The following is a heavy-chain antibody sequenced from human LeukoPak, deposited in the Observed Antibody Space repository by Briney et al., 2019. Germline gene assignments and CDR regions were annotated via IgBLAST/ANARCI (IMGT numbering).Heavy chain of an antibody. D-gene: IGHD3-9*01. CDR2: MHYSGST. Sequence: SETLSLTCTVSGASVSTGGYYWNWLRQPPGKGPEWIGYMHYSGSTNYNPSLKTRFTITVATSKNQFSLKLTPITSAVTAVSYWATIYYDVLTTYYDYFNYWGQGTLVTVSS. CDR3: ATIYYDVLTTYYDYFNY. V-gene: IGHV4-61*08. J-gene: IGHJ4*02. CDR1: GASVSTGGYY.